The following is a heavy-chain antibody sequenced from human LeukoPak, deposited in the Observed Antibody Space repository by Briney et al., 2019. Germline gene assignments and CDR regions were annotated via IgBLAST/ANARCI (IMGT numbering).Heavy chain of an antibody. Sequence: ASVKVSCKASGYTFTSYYMHWVRQAPGQGLEWMGIINPSGGSTGYAQKFQGRVTMTRDTPTSTVYMELSSLRSEDTAVYYCARDQVAEDGNDWFDPWGQGTLVTVSS. J-gene: IGHJ5*02. CDR3: ARDQVAEDGNDWFDP. CDR1: GYTFTSYY. D-gene: IGHD6-19*01. V-gene: IGHV1-46*01. CDR2: INPSGGST.